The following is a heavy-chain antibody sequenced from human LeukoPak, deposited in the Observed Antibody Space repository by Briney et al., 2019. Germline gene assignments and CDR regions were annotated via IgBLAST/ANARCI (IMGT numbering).Heavy chain of an antibody. V-gene: IGHV5-51*01. CDR3: EKVVELATLTGDSYTYSYHMDV. CDR1: GYSFSTCW. CDR2: IYPGDSDT. Sequence: GESLKISCKGSGYSFSTCWIGWVRQMPGKGLEWMGFIYPGDSDTRYSPSFQGQVTISADKSITTAYLQWSSLKASDTAMYYCEKVVELATLTGDSYTYSYHMDVWGKGTAVTVSS. D-gene: IGHD5-24*01. J-gene: IGHJ6*03.